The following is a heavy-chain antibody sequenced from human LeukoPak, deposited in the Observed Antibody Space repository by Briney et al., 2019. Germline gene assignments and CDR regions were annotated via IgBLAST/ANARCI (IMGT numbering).Heavy chain of an antibody. CDR1: GASISSYH. J-gene: IGHJ3*01. CDR2: ISNSGST. V-gene: IGHV4-59*01. CDR3: SRDRGDVAALGYDASNV. Sequence: SETLSLTCTVSGASISSYHWSWIRQPPGKGLEWVGFISNSGSTTYNPSLKSRVVISEDTSKSQFSLKLSSVTAADTAVYYCSRDRGDVAALGYDASNVWGLGTMVTVSS. D-gene: IGHD6-6*01.